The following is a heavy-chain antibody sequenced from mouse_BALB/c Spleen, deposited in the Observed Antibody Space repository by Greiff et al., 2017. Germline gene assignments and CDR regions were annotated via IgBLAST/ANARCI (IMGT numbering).Heavy chain of an antibody. CDR1: GFTFSSFG. CDR2: ISSGSSTI. J-gene: IGHJ4*01. D-gene: IGHD2-14*01. V-gene: IGHV5-17*02. Sequence: EVNLVESGGGLVQPGGSRKLSCAASGFTFSSFGMHWVRQSPEKGLEWVAYISSGSSTIYYADTVKGRFTISRDNPKNTLFLQMTSLRSEDTAMYYCARYDWNYAMDYWGQGTSVTVSS. CDR3: ARYDWNYAMDY.